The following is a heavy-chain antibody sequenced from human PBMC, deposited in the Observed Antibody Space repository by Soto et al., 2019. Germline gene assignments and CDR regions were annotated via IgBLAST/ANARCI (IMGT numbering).Heavy chain of an antibody. J-gene: IGHJ5*02. CDR3: ARGSWDLRFDP. Sequence: QVQLQQWGAGLLKPSETLSLTCAVYGGSFSGYYWSWIRQPPGKGLEWIGEINHIGGTNYDPSLNSRVTISVDTSKNQFSLKLSSVTAADTAVYYSARGSWDLRFDPWGQGTLVTVSS. CDR1: GGSFSGYY. D-gene: IGHD1-26*01. V-gene: IGHV4-34*01. CDR2: INHIGGT.